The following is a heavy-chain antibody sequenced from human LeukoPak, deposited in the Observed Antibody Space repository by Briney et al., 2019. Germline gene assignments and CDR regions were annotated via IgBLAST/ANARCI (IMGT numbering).Heavy chain of an antibody. V-gene: IGHV1-2*04. D-gene: IGHD3-22*01. CDR2: INPNSGGT. J-gene: IGHJ4*02. CDR1: GYTFTGYY. CDR3: ARGGDSSGYYCPIDY. Sequence: GASVKVSCKASGYTFTGYYMHWVRQAPGQGLGWMGWINPNSGGTNYAQKFQGWVTMTRDTSISTAYMELSRLRSDDTAVYYCARGGDSSGYYCPIDYWGQGTLVTVSS.